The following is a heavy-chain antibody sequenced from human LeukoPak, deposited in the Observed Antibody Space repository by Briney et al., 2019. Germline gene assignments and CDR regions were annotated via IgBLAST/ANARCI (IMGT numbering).Heavy chain of an antibody. V-gene: IGHV4-59*01. J-gene: IGHJ4*02. CDR3: ARLYSSGSYSN. D-gene: IGHD1-26*01. CDR1: GGSISSYY. CDR2: IYYSGST. Sequence: SETLSLTCTVSGGSISSYYWCWIRQPPRQGLERVGYIYYSGSTNYNPYPNIRVTISVDTSKNQCSLKLSSVTAADTAVYYCARLYSSGSYSNWGQGTLVTVSS.